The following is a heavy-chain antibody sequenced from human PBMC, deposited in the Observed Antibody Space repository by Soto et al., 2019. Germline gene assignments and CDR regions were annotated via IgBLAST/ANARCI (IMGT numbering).Heavy chain of an antibody. D-gene: IGHD3-22*01. V-gene: IGHV4-59*01. CDR3: ARGLYDSSGYYSEYYFDY. CDR1: GGSISSYY. J-gene: IGHJ4*02. Sequence: SETLSLTCTVSGGSISSYYWSWIRQPPGKGLEWIGYIYYSGSTNYNPSLKSRVTISVDTSKNQFSLKLSSVTAADTAVYYCARGLYDSSGYYSEYYFDYWGQGTLVTVSS. CDR2: IYYSGST.